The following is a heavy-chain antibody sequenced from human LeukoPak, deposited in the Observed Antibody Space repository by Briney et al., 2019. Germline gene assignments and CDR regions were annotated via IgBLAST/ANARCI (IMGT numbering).Heavy chain of an antibody. CDR3: ARTSDYYRDY. D-gene: IGHD1-1*01. CDR2: ISGSGGST. CDR1: GFTVSSNY. V-gene: IGHV3-23*01. J-gene: IGHJ4*02. Sequence: PGGSLRLSCAASGFTVSSNYMSWVRQAPGKGLEWVSSISGSGGSTYYADPVKGRFTISRDNSRNTLYLQMNSLRAEDTAVYYCARTSDYYRDYWGQGTLVTVSS.